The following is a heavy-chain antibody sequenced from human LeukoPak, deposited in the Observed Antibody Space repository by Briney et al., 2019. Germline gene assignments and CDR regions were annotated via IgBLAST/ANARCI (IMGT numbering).Heavy chain of an antibody. CDR1: GFTFSIYS. CDR3: IRDLFDDYSLDY. CDR2: INSDSSLM. J-gene: IGHJ4*02. Sequence: GGSLRLSCAASGFTFSIYSMNGVCHAPGGGLGWGSFINSDSSLMFCATSVKGRFTISRDNARNSLYLQMNSLRAEDTAVYYCIRDLFDDYSLDYWGQGDLVTVSP. D-gene: IGHD3-16*01. V-gene: IGHV3-21*01.